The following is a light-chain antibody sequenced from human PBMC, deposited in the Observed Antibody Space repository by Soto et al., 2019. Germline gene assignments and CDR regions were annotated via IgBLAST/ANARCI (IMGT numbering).Light chain of an antibody. V-gene: IGKV3-20*01. J-gene: IGKJ2*01. CDR3: QQYGSSPPLYT. CDR1: QSVSSSY. CDR2: GAS. Sequence: EIVLTQSPGTLSLSPGERATLSCRASQSVSSSYLAWYQQKPGQAPRLLIYGASSRATGIPDRFSGSGSGTAFTLTISRLEPEDFAVYYCQQYGSSPPLYTFGQGTKLEI.